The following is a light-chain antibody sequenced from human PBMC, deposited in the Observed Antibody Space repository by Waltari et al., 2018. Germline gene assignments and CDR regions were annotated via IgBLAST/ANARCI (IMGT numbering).Light chain of an antibody. V-gene: IGLV2-11*01. CDR2: DVT. Sequence: QSALTQPRSVSESPGQSVTISCTGTSSDVGGYNYISWYQHHPGKAPKLIIYDVTQRPSGVPYRFAASKSGNTASLTISWLRAEDEADYSCSSYACTYTGVFGGGTKLPVL. CDR3: SSYACTYTGV. J-gene: IGLJ3*02. CDR1: SSDVGGYNY.